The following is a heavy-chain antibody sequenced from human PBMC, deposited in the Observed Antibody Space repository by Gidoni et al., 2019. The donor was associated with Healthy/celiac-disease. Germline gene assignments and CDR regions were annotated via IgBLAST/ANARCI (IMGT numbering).Heavy chain of an antibody. V-gene: IGHV3-23*01. CDR2: ISGSGGST. D-gene: IGHD3-9*01. CDR1: GFTFNSYA. CDR3: AKPIYYDILTGYAFDY. Sequence: EVQLLESGGGLVQPGGSLRLSCAAFGFTFNSYAMSWVRQAPGKGLEWVSAISGSGGSTYYADSVKGRFTISRDNSKNTLYLQMNSLRAEDTAVYYCAKPIYYDILTGYAFDYWGQGTLVTVSS. J-gene: IGHJ4*02.